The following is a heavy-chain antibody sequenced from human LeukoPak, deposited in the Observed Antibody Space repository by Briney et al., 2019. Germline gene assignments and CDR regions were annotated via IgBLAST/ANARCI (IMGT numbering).Heavy chain of an antibody. V-gene: IGHV3-66*01. CDR1: GFTVSSNY. J-gene: IGHJ5*02. CDR2: IYSGGST. D-gene: IGHD6-13*01. Sequence: GGSLRLSCAASGFTVSSNYMSWVRQAPGKGLEWVSVIYSGGSTYHADSVKGRFTISRDNSKNTLYPQMNSLRAEDTAVYYCARISSSWYGSNNWFDPWGQGTLVTVSS. CDR3: ARISSSWYGSNNWFDP.